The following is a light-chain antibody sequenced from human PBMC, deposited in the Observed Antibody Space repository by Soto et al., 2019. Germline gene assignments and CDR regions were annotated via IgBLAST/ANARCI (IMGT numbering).Light chain of an antibody. CDR3: QQYDNLPLT. Sequence: DIQMTQSPSSLSASVGDTVTITCQASQDITNYLNWYQQKPGKAPKLLISDASTLETGVPSRFSGSGSGTDFAFTISSLQPEDIATYYCQQYDNLPLTFGGGTKVDIK. CDR2: DAS. CDR1: QDITNY. V-gene: IGKV1-33*01. J-gene: IGKJ4*01.